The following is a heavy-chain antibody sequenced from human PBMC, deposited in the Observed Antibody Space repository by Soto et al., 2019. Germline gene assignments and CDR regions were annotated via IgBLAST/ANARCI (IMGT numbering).Heavy chain of an antibody. D-gene: IGHD2-15*01. CDR3: ARGVAFLDY. V-gene: IGHV1-3*01. CDR2: IHAGNGNT. J-gene: IGHJ4*02. Sequence: RASVKVSCKASGYSFSSYAIHWVRQAPGQGLEWMGWIHAGNGNTKYSQNFQGRVTISRDTSATTAYMELNSLRSEDTAVYYCARGVAFLDYWGQGTLVTVS. CDR1: GYSFSSYA.